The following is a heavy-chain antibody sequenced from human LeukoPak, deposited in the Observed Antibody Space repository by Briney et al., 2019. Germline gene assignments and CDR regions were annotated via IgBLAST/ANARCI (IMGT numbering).Heavy chain of an antibody. J-gene: IGHJ4*02. D-gene: IGHD2-2*01. CDR2: IKPDGTGK. CDR1: GFTFSSYW. Sequence: PGGSLRLSCAASGFTFSSYWMSWFRQAPGKGLEWVANIKPDGTGKYYVDSVKGRFTISRDNAKNSLYLQMNSLRAEDTAIYYCARDIVVVPAGRYFDYWGQGTLVTASS. V-gene: IGHV3-7*01. CDR3: ARDIVVVPAGRYFDY.